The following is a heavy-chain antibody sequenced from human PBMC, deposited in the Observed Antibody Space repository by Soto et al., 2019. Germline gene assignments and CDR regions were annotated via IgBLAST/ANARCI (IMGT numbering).Heavy chain of an antibody. CDR2: ISYDGSNN. CDR1: GFTFSSYG. J-gene: IGHJ4*02. V-gene: IGHV3-30*18. D-gene: IGHD5-18*01. CDR3: AKDIVKYTYGACDY. Sequence: QVQLVESGGAVVQPGKSLRLACAASGFTFSSYGLYWVRQAPGKGLEWVAAISYDGSNNYHADSVKGRFTISRDNSKNTLYLQLKSLRTEDTAVYYCAKDIVKYTYGACDYWGQGVLVTVSS.